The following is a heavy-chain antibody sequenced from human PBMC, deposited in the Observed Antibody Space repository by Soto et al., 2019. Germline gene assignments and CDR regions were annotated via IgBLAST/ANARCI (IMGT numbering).Heavy chain of an antibody. CDR3: ARDCSGGSCYPGMDV. CDR2: IYSGGST. Sequence: GSLRLSCAASGFTVSSNYMSWVRQAPGKGLEWVSVIYSGGSTYYADSVKGRFTISRDNSKNTLYLQINSLRAEDTAVYFCARDCSGGSCYPGMDVWGQGTTVTVSS. D-gene: IGHD2-15*01. J-gene: IGHJ6*02. CDR1: GFTVSSNY. V-gene: IGHV3-53*01.